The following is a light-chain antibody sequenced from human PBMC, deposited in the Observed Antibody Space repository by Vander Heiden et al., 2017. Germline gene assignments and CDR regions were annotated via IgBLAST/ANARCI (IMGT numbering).Light chain of an antibody. Sequence: QSALTQPASVSGSPGPSITISCTGTSSDVGSYNRVSWYQQDPGKAPKLMIYEVTKRPSGVSNRFSGSKSGNTASLTISGLQAEDEADYYCCSYAGSSTLIFGGGTKLTVL. CDR1: SSDVGSYNR. V-gene: IGLV2-23*02. CDR2: EVT. J-gene: IGLJ2*01. CDR3: CSYAGSSTLI.